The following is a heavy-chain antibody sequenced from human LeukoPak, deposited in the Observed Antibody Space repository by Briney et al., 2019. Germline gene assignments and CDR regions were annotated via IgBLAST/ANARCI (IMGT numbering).Heavy chain of an antibody. V-gene: IGHV3-21*01. Sequence: GGSLRLSCAASGFTFSSHSMNWVRQAPGKGLEWVSFISGSSVYIYYADSVKGRFTISRDNAKNSLYLQMNSLRAEDTAVYYCARAAYSSTWYSRYFDLWGRGTLVTVSS. CDR3: ARAAYSSTWYSRYFDL. J-gene: IGHJ2*01. CDR1: GFTFSSHS. D-gene: IGHD6-13*01. CDR2: ISGSSVYI.